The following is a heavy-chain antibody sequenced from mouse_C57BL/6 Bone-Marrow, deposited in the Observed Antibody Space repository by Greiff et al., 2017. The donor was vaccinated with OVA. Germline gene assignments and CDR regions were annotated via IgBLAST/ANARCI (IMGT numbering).Heavy chain of an antibody. CDR1: GYTFTSYG. D-gene: IGHD1-1*01. CDR2: IYPRSGNT. V-gene: IGHV1-81*01. Sequence: VQLQQSGAELARPGASVKLSCKASGYTFTSYGISWVKQRTGQGLEWIGEIYPRSGNTYYNEKFKGKATLTADKSSSPAYMELRSLTSEDSAVYFCARKILTTVVVQDYAMDYWGQGTSVTVSA. J-gene: IGHJ4*01. CDR3: ARKILTTVVVQDYAMDY.